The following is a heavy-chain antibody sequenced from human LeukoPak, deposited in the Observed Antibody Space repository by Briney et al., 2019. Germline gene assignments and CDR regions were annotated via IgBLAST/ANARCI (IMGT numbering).Heavy chain of an antibody. Sequence: SETLSLTCTVSGGSISSSSYYWGWIRQPPGKGLEWIGSIYYSGSTYYNPSLKSRVTISVDTSKNQFSLKLSSVTAADTAVYYCARVSMIVGYSIYYFDYWGQGTLVTVSS. CDR3: ARVSMIVGYSIYYFDY. V-gene: IGHV4-39*07. CDR1: GGSISSSSYY. J-gene: IGHJ4*02. D-gene: IGHD3-22*01. CDR2: IYYSGST.